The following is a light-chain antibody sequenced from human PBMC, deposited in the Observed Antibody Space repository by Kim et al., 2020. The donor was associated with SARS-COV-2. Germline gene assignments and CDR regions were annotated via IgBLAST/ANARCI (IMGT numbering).Light chain of an antibody. Sequence: LSPGERATLSCRASQSVSSSYLAWYQQKPGQAPRLLIYGASSRATGIPDRFSGSGSGTDFTLTISRLETEDFTVYYCQQYGRSPYSFGQGTKLEI. CDR2: GAS. J-gene: IGKJ2*03. CDR1: QSVSSSY. V-gene: IGKV3-20*01. CDR3: QQYGRSPYS.